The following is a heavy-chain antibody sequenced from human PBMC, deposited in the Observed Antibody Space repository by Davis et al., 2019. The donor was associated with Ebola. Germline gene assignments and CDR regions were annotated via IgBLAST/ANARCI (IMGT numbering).Heavy chain of an antibody. CDR1: GYTFTSYG. J-gene: IGHJ4*02. D-gene: IGHD3-9*01. CDR3: AAGLLRYFDWLAPFDY. CDR2: ISGYNGNT. V-gene: IGHV1-18*01. Sequence: ASVKVSCKASGYTFTSYGISWVRQAPGQGLEWMGWISGYNGNTNYAQKFQGRVTITADKSTSTAYMELSSLRSEDTAVYYCAAGLLRYFDWLAPFDYWGQGTLVTVSS.